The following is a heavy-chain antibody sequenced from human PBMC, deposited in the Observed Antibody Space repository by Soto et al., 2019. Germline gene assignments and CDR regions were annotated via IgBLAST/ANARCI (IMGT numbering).Heavy chain of an antibody. CDR1: GFTFSGFV. D-gene: IGHD3-22*01. Sequence: PGGSLILSCAASGFTFSGFVMNWVRQAPGKGLEWASSISSSSSYIYYADSVKGRFTISRDNAKNSLYLQMNSLRAEDTAVYYCARDTYYDSRFDYWGQGTLVTVSS. CDR2: ISSSSSYI. V-gene: IGHV3-21*01. J-gene: IGHJ4*02. CDR3: ARDTYYDSRFDY.